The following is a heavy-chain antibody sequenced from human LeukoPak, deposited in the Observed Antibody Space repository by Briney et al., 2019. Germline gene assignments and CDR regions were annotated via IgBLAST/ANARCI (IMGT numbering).Heavy chain of an antibody. J-gene: IGHJ4*02. V-gene: IGHV3-21*01. Sequence: PGGSLRLSCAASGFTFSSYSMNWVRQAPGKGLEWVSSISSSGSYIYYADSVRGRFTISRDNAKNSLYLQMNSLRAEDTAVYYCARDGASGSYYFDYWGQGTLVTVSS. D-gene: IGHD1-26*01. CDR1: GFTFSSYS. CDR3: ARDGASGSYYFDY. CDR2: ISSSGSYI.